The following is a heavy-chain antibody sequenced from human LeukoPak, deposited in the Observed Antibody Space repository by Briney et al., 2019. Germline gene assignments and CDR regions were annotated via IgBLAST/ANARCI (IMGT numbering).Heavy chain of an antibody. CDR2: ISGSGGST. CDR1: GFTFSSYA. V-gene: IGHV3-23*01. Sequence: TGGSLRLSCAASGFTFSSYAMSWVRQAPGKGLEWVSAISGSGGSTYYADPVKGRFTISRDNSKNTLYLQMNSLRAEDTAVYYCAKLSGYYLGTNFDYWGQGTLVTVSS. D-gene: IGHD3-22*01. CDR3: AKLSGYYLGTNFDY. J-gene: IGHJ4*02.